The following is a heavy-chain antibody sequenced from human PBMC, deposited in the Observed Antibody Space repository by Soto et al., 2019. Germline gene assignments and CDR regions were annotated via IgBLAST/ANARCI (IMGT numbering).Heavy chain of an antibody. CDR1: GYPVTAYY. J-gene: IGHJ3*02. D-gene: IGHD3-3*01. Sequence: QLHLVQSGAVVKKPGASVTVSCSASGYPVTAYYMHWVRQAPGRGLEWMGGINPATGAAKYTQTCRGRVSMTRETSTSTAFMELSGLTSEDTAVFYWARGGGVGVAGSAAFDMWGQGTLVTVSS. CDR2: INPATGAA. CDR3: ARGGGVGVAGSAAFDM. V-gene: IGHV1-2*02.